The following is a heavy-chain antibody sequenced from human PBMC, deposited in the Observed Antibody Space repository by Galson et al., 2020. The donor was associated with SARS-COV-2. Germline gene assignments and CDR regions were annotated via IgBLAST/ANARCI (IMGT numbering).Heavy chain of an antibody. D-gene: IGHD3-22*01. CDR2: INHSGST. J-gene: IGHJ6*02. CDR1: GGYFSGYY. Sequence: ETSETLSLTCGVYGGYFSGYYWNWIRQSPEKGLDWIGEINHSGSTNYNPSLESRLTISVDTSKNHFSLNLNSVTAADTAVYYCARGPIDYYYGMDGWGQGTTVTVS. CDR3: ARGPIDYYYGMDG. V-gene: IGHV4-34*01.